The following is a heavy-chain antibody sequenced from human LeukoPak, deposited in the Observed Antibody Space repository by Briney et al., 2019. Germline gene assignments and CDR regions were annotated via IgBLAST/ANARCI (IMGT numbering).Heavy chain of an antibody. Sequence: GASVNVSCKASGGTFSSYASSWLRQAPGQGLEWMGGIIPIFGTANYAQKFQGRVTITADESTSTAYMELSSLRSEDTAVYYCARVGYSYGYSDYWGQGTLVTVS. J-gene: IGHJ4*02. CDR2: IIPIFGTA. CDR3: ARVGYSYGYSDY. V-gene: IGHV1-69*13. D-gene: IGHD5-18*01. CDR1: GGTFSSYA.